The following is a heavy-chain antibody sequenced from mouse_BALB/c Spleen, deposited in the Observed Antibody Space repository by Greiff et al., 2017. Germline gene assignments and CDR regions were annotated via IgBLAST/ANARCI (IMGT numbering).Heavy chain of an antibody. Sequence: QVQLQQSGAELVKPGASVKLSCTASGYTFTSYYMYWVKQRPGQGLEWIGEINPSNGGTNFNEKFKSKATLTVDKSSSTAYMQLSSLTSEDSAVYYCTRWNSFMDYWGQGTSVTVSS. CDR1: GYTFTSYY. V-gene: IGHV1S81*02. CDR2: INPSNGGT. J-gene: IGHJ4*01. CDR3: TRWNSFMDY.